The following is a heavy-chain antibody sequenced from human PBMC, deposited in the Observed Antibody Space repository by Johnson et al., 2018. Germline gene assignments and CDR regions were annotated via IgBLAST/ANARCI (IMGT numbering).Heavy chain of an antibody. J-gene: IGHJ3*02. CDR3: ATYGDGAVAI. D-gene: IGHD4-17*01. CDR2: IKEDGSEK. Sequence: VQLVESGGGLVQPGGSLRLSCAASEFTFSSYWMSWVRQAPGKGLEWVANIKEDGSEKYYVDSVKGRFSISRDNAKTSLFLQMNSLRAEDTAGYYCATYGDGAVAIWGQGTMVTVSS. V-gene: IGHV3-7*01. CDR1: EFTFSSYW.